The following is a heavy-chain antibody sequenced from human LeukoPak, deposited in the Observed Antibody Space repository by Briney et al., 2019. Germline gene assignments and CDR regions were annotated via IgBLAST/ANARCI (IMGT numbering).Heavy chain of an antibody. CDR2: IKQDGSET. CDR1: GLTFSDYW. V-gene: IGHV3-7*01. CDR3: ARHRTFFDY. Sequence: GGSLRLSCVVSGLTFSDYWMSWVRQAPGKGLEWVGNIKQDGSETYYGDSVKGRFTITRDNAKKSLYLQMNNLRAEDTAVYYCARHRTFFDYWGQGALVSVSS. J-gene: IGHJ4*02. D-gene: IGHD1-7*01.